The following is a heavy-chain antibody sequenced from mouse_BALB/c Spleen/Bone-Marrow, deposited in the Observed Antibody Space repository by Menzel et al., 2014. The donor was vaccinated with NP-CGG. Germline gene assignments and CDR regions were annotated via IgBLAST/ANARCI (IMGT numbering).Heavy chain of an antibody. J-gene: IGHJ3*01. D-gene: IGHD3-2*01. CDR1: GFNIKDTY. V-gene: IGHV14-3*02. CDR3: ATTDSSSSFAY. CDR2: IDPANGNT. Sequence: EVQLQQSGAELVKPGASVKLSCTASGFNIKDTYMHWVKQRPEQGLEWIGRIDPANGNTKYDPKFQGKATITADTSSNTAYLQLSSLTSQDTAFYYCATTDSSSSFAYWGQGTLVTVSA.